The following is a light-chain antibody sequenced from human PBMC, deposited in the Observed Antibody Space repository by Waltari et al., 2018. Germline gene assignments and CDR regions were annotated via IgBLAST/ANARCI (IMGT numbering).Light chain of an antibody. Sequence: EIVLTQSPATLSLSPGERATLSCRASPSVSSSLGWYQQKPGQAPRLLIYDVSNRATDIPARFSGSGSGTDFTLTISSLEPEDFAVYYCQQRSNWPSITFGQGTRLEIK. CDR2: DVS. CDR3: QQRSNWPSIT. J-gene: IGKJ5*01. CDR1: PSVSSS. V-gene: IGKV3-11*01.